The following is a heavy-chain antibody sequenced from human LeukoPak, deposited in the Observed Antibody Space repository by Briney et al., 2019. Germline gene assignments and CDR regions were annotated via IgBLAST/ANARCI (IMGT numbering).Heavy chain of an antibody. CDR3: ARLDITIIPY. CDR1: GYTFTGYY. D-gene: IGHD3-22*01. V-gene: IGHV1-2*02. Sequence: GASVTVSCKASGYTFTGYYMHWVRQAPGQGLEWLGWINPNSGGTNYAQKFQGRITMTRDTSTTTAYMELSSLTSDDTAVYYCARLDITIIPYWGQGTLVTVSS. J-gene: IGHJ4*02. CDR2: INPNSGGT.